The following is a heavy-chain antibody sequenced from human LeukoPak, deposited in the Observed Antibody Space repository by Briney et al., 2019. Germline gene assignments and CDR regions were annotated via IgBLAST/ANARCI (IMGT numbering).Heavy chain of an antibody. V-gene: IGHV3-7*01. CDR2: IKQDGSEK. CDR1: GFTFSNYW. D-gene: IGHD3-3*01. CDR3: ARERVACC. J-gene: IGHJ4*02. Sequence: GGSLRLSCAASGFTFSNYWMTWVRQAPGKELEWVANIKQDGSEKYYVDSVKGRFTISRDNAKNSLYLQMNSLRAEDTAVYYCARERVACCWGQGTLVTVSS.